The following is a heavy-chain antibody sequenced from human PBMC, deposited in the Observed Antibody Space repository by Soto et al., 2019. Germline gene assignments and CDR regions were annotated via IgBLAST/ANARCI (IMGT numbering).Heavy chain of an antibody. D-gene: IGHD5-18*01. J-gene: IGHJ4*02. Sequence: GFLWLACVLSGLTLRNISTGWVRPAPGKGLGWVGRIKSKSDGETADVAAPVKARFTISRDDSKNTVFLEMNSLKSEDTAVYYCAITAMINRDSSTSFDYWGQGTQVTVSS. CDR3: AITAMINRDSSTSFDY. CDR2: IKSKSDGETA. V-gene: IGHV3-15*01. CDR1: GLTLRNIS.